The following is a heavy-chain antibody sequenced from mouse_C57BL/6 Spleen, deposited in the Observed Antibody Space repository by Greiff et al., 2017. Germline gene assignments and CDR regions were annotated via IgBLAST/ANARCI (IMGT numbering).Heavy chain of an antibody. CDR3: ARHGVNWYFDV. V-gene: IGHV1-42*01. J-gene: IGHJ1*03. CDR2: INPSTGGT. Sequence: SGPELVKPGASVKISCKASGYSFTGYYMNWVKQSPEKSLEWIGEINPSTGGTTYNQKFKAKATLTVDKSSSTAYMQLKSLTSEDSAVYYCARHGVNWYFDVWGTGTTVTVSS. CDR1: GYSFTGYY. D-gene: IGHD2-13*01.